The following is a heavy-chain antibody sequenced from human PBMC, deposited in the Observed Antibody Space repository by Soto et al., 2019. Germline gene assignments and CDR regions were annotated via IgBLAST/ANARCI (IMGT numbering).Heavy chain of an antibody. CDR1: GGATGSLY. CDR3: ARGQRFSDWFDP. J-gene: IGHJ5*02. D-gene: IGHD3-3*01. V-gene: IGHV4-4*07. Sequence: SETLSPTCTISGGATGSLYWTCIRQPAGKGMEWIGRIYGSGSTRYNTSLQSRAPLSLDTSKNQFSLRLESVTAADTAVYYCARGQRFSDWFDPWGQGTLVTVSS. CDR2: IYGSGST.